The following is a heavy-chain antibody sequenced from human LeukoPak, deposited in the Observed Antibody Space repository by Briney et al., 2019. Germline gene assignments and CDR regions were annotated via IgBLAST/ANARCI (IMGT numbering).Heavy chain of an antibody. Sequence: SETLTLTCTVSGGSISSGGYYWSWTRQHPGKGLEWIGYISYSGSTYYNPSLNSRATISVGTSKSQFSLKLSSVTAADTAVYYCARVRGYSYGELDYWGQGTLVTVSS. J-gene: IGHJ4*02. CDR1: GGSISSGGYY. D-gene: IGHD5-18*01. CDR3: ARVRGYSYGELDY. V-gene: IGHV4-31*03. CDR2: ISYSGST.